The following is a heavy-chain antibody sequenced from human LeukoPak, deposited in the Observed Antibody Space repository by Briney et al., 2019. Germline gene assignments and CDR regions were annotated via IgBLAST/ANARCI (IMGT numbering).Heavy chain of an antibody. D-gene: IGHD2-2*01. V-gene: IGHV3-7*01. CDR1: GFTFSNYW. J-gene: IGHJ4*02. CDR2: IKQDGSEK. CDR3: AKGRSIVVVPAAPPDY. Sequence: GGSLRLSCAASGFTFSNYWMSWVRQAPGKGLEWMANIKQDGSEKYYVDSVKGRFTISRDNAKNSLYLQMNSLRAEDTAVYYCAKGRSIVVVPAAPPDYWGQGTLVTVSS.